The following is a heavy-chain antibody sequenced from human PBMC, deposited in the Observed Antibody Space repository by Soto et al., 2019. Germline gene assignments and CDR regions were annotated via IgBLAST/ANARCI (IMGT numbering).Heavy chain of an antibody. CDR2: VHSNGNT. Sequence: SETLSLTCTVSGDSISNYYWAWIRQPPGKGLEWIGYVHSNGNTHHNPSLKSRVTISMDTSKNQFSLNLNSVTAADTAVYYCARQNGYYYDSSGYDYFDYLGQGTLVTVS. J-gene: IGHJ4*02. CDR3: ARQNGYYYDSSGYDYFDY. V-gene: IGHV4-59*08. D-gene: IGHD3-22*01. CDR1: GDSISNYY.